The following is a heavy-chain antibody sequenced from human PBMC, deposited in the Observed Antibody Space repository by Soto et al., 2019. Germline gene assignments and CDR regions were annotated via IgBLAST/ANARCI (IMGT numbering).Heavy chain of an antibody. CDR3: ARPGWRSAPSDAFDI. J-gene: IGHJ3*02. V-gene: IGHV4-59*01. D-gene: IGHD6-19*01. CDR1: GGPLSSYH. Sequence: SDALFPPRTFSGGPLSSYHWSWFLQPPGKGLEWIGYIYYSGSTNYNPSLKSRVTISLDTSKNQFSLKLSSVTAADTAVYYCARPGWRSAPSDAFDIWCQGTMVTVSS. CDR2: IYYSGST.